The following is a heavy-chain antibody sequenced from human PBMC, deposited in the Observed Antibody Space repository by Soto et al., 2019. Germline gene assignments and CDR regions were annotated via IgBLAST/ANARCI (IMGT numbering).Heavy chain of an antibody. D-gene: IGHD6-19*01. CDR1: GGSISSYY. Sequence: SETLSLTCTVSGGSISSYYWSWIRQPPGKGLEWIGYIYYSGSTNYNPSLKSRVTISVDTSKNQFSLKLSSVTAADTAVYYCARDLSVAGHLFDDWGQGTLVTVSS. J-gene: IGHJ5*02. V-gene: IGHV4-59*01. CDR3: ARDLSVAGHLFDD. CDR2: IYYSGST.